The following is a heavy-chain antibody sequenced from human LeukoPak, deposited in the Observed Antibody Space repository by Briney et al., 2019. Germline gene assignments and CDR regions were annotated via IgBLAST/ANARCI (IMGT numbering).Heavy chain of an antibody. V-gene: IGHV3-11*05. CDR1: GFTFSDYY. Sequence: GGSLRLSCAASGFTFSDYYMSWIRQAPGKGLEWVSYISSSSSYTNYADSVKGRFTISRDNAKNSLYLQMNSLRAEDTAVYYCARARGYDSSGYSAYYFDYWGQGTLVTVSS. CDR3: ARARGYDSSGYSAYYFDY. D-gene: IGHD3-22*01. CDR2: ISSSSSYT. J-gene: IGHJ4*02.